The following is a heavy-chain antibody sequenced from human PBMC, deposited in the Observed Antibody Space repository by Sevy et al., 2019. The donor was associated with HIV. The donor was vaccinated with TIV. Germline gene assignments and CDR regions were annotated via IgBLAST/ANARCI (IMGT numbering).Heavy chain of an antibody. V-gene: IGHV4-34*01. CDR3: ARGYDYVWGSYRYYYYYGMDV. CDR2: INHSGST. CDR1: GGSFSGYY. D-gene: IGHD3-16*02. J-gene: IGHJ6*02. Sequence: SETLSLTCAVYGGSFSGYYWSWIRQPPGKGLEWIGEINHSGSTNYNPSLKSRVTISVDTSKNQFSLKLSSVTAADTVVYYCARGYDYVWGSYRYYYYYGMDVWGQGTTVTVSS.